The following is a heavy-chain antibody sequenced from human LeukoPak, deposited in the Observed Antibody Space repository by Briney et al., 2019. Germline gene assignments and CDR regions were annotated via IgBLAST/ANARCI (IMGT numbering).Heavy chain of an antibody. CDR3: ARGLGSSTSRPPPENWFDP. V-gene: IGHV4-34*01. CDR2: INHSGST. D-gene: IGHD2-2*01. J-gene: IGHJ5*02. Sequence: PSETLSLTCAVYGGSFSGYYWSWIRQPPGKGLEWIGEINHSGSTNYNPSLKSRVTISVDTSKNQFPLKLSSVTAADTAVYYCARGLGSSTSRPPPENWFDPWGQGTLVTVSS. CDR1: GGSFSGYY.